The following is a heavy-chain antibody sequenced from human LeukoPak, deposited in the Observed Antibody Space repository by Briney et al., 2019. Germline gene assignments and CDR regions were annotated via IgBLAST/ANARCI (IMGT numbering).Heavy chain of an antibody. CDR2: INHSGST. J-gene: IGHJ5*02. Sequence: SETLSLTCAVYGGSFSGYYWSWIRQPPGKGLEWIGEINHSGSTNYNPSLKSRVTISVDTSKNQFSLKLGSVTAADTAVYYCARGRRIVTGKRYNWFDPWGQGTLVTVSS. CDR1: GGSFSGYY. V-gene: IGHV4-34*01. CDR3: ARGRRIVTGKRYNWFDP. D-gene: IGHD1-14*01.